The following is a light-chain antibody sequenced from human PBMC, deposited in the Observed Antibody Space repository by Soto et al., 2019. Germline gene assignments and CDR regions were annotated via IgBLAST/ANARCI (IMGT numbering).Light chain of an antibody. J-gene: IGKJ4*01. CDR2: DAS. Sequence: EIVLTQSPSTLSVSPGERSTLSCRASQSVSRYLAWFQQKPGQAPRLLIYDASNRATGIPARFSGSGSGTDFTLTISSLEPEDIAVYYCQQRSNWRVTFGGGTKVDIK. V-gene: IGKV3-11*01. CDR1: QSVSRY. CDR3: QQRSNWRVT.